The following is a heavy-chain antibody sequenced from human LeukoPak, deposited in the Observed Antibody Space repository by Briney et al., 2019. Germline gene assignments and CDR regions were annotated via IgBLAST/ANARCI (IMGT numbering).Heavy chain of an antibody. V-gene: IGHV3-30*18. D-gene: IGHD3-10*01. CDR2: ISYDGSNK. Sequence: GGSLRLSCAASGFTFSSYGMHWVRQAPGKGLEWVAVISYDGSNKSYADSVKGRFTISRDNSKNTLYLQMNSLRAEDTAVYYCAEDEALLWFGELNVWGQGTLVTVSS. CDR3: AEDEALLWFGELNV. J-gene: IGHJ4*02. CDR1: GFTFSSYG.